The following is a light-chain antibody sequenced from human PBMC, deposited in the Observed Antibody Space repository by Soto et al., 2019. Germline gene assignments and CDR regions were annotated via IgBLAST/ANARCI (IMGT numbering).Light chain of an antibody. V-gene: IGKV1-5*01. CDR2: DVS. CDR3: QQYKIYPYT. Sequence: GDRVTITCRASQSINGRLAWYQQKPGRPPKLLIYDVSILESGVPSRFSGSGSGTDFTLTISSLRPDDFATFYCQQYKIYPYTFGQGTRLDIQ. CDR1: QSINGR. J-gene: IGKJ2*01.